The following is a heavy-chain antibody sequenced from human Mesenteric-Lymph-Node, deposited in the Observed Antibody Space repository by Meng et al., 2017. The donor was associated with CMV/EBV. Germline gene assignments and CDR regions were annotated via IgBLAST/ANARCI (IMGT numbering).Heavy chain of an antibody. Sequence: VNGGSVSGYYWSWIRQPPGKGLEWIGEINHSGSTNYNPSLKSRVTISVDTSKNQFSLKLSSVTAADTAVYYCARAPRGSSWDNYFDYWGQGTLVTVSS. J-gene: IGHJ4*02. CDR2: INHSGST. CDR3: ARAPRGSSWDNYFDY. V-gene: IGHV4-34*01. CDR1: GGSVSGYY. D-gene: IGHD6-13*01.